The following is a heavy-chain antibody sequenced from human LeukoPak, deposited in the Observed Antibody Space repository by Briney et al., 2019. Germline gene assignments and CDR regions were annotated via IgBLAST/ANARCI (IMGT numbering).Heavy chain of an antibody. D-gene: IGHD3-10*01. CDR3: VVLLWSRGDY. J-gene: IGHJ4*02. CDR1: GYTFTSYG. Sequence: ASVKVSCKASGYTFTSYGISWVRQAPGQGLEWMGWIGAYNGNTNYAQKLQGRVTMTTDTSTSTAYMELRSLRSDDTAVYYCVVLLWSRGDYWGQGTLVTVSS. CDR2: IGAYNGNT. V-gene: IGHV1-18*01.